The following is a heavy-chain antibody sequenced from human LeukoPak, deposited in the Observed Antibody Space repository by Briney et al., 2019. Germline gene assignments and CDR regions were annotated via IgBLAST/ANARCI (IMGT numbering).Heavy chain of an antibody. J-gene: IGHJ4*02. D-gene: IGHD1-26*01. Sequence: PGGSLRLSCAASGFTFSTYGMHWVRQAPGKGLEWVAVIRYDGSNKYYADSVKGRFTISRDNSKNTLYLQMNSLRVEDTAVYYCAKDGGPSSSGSQFFNYWGQGALVTVSS. CDR3: AKDGGPSSSGSQFFNY. CDR1: GFTFSTYG. V-gene: IGHV3-30*02. CDR2: IRYDGSNK.